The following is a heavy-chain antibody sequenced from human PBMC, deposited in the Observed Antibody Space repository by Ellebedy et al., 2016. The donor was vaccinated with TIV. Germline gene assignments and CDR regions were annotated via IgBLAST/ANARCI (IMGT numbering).Heavy chain of an antibody. CDR1: GFTFSNAY. CDR2: IYYSGST. V-gene: IGHV4-39*07. J-gene: IGHJ5*02. Sequence: ESLKISCAASGFTFSNAYMNWVRQAPGKGLEWIGSIYYSGSTYYNPSLKSRVTVSVDTSKNQFSLNLSSVTAADTAVYYCARDPALPRGRFDTWGQGTLVTVSS. CDR3: ARDPALPRGRFDT.